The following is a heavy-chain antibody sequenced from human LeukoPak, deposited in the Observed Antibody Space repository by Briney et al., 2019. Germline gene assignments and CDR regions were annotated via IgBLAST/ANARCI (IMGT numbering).Heavy chain of an antibody. CDR1: GFTVSSNY. Sequence: GGSLRLSCAASGFTVSSNYMSWVRQAPGKGLEWVSVIYSGGSTYYADSVKGRFTISRDNSKDTLYLQMNSLRAEDTAVYYCARDPRSKYSSGWSTAWGQGTLVTVSS. CDR2: IYSGGST. D-gene: IGHD6-19*01. V-gene: IGHV3-53*01. J-gene: IGHJ5*02. CDR3: ARDPRSKYSSGWSTA.